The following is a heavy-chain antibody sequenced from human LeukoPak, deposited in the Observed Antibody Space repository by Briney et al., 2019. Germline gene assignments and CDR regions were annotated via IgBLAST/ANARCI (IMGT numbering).Heavy chain of an antibody. CDR3: ARDTLEYSNSPDALDI. CDR1: GFTVSSNY. Sequence: PGGSLRLSCAASGFTVSSNYMSCVRQAPGKGLEWVSYIGSSGRTVYYADSVKGRFTISRDNAKNSLYMQMESLRDEDTAIYYCARDTLEYSNSPDALDIWGQGTMVTVSS. J-gene: IGHJ3*02. D-gene: IGHD4-23*01. CDR2: IGSSGRTV. V-gene: IGHV3-11*04.